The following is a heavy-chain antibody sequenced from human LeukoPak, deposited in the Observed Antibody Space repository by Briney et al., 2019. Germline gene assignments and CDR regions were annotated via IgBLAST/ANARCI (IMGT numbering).Heavy chain of an antibody. Sequence: GGSLRLSCAASGFTLSSYAMHWVRQAPGKGLEWVAVISYDGSNKYYADSVKGRFTISRDNSKNTLYLQMNSLRAEDTAVYYCARSPLRITMVRGLLDYWGQGTLVTVSS. V-gene: IGHV3-30*04. CDR1: GFTLSSYA. CDR3: ARSPLRITMVRGLLDY. J-gene: IGHJ4*02. D-gene: IGHD3-10*01. CDR2: ISYDGSNK.